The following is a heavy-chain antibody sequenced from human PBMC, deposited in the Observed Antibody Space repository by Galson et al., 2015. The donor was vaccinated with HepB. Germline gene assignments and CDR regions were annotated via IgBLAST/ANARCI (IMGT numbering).Heavy chain of an antibody. CDR2: INPSSGGT. CDR3: ARSYGSGKNDGFDI. CDR1: GYTFTGHY. D-gene: IGHD3-10*01. J-gene: IGHJ3*02. V-gene: IGHV1-2*05. Sequence: SVKVSCKASGYTFTGHYIHWVRQAPGQGLEWMGRINPSSGGTEYAHSFQDRVTMTRDTSISTAYMELSRLRSDDTGAYYCARSYGSGKNDGFDIWGQGTMVTVSS.